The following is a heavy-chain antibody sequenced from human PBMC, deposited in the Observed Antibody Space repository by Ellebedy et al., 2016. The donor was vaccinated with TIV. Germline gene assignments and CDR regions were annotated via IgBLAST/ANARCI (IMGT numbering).Heavy chain of an antibody. CDR1: GGSISSYY. D-gene: IGHD2-21*02. J-gene: IGHJ3*02. V-gene: IGHV4-59*01. CDR2: IYYSGST. CDR3: AKAQRSDRYAFDI. Sequence: MPSETLSLTCTVSGGSISSYYWSWIRQPPGKGLEWIGYIYYSGSTNYSPSLKSRVTISVDTSKNQFSLKLSSVTAADTAVYYCAKAQRSDRYAFDIWGQGTMVTVSS.